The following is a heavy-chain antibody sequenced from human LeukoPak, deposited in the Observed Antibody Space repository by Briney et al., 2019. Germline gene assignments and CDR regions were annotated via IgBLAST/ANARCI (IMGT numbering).Heavy chain of an antibody. J-gene: IGHJ4*02. D-gene: IGHD1-7*01. Sequence: PSETLSLTCTVSTGSLNSYFWTWVRQPAGKGLEWIGRVSGTGTAYSNPSLESRAIISLDTSRNQFSLKLMSVTAADTAVYYCARGKELTGTSGHYSFDFWGQGTLVSVSS. V-gene: IGHV4-4*07. CDR3: ARGKELTGTSGHYSFDF. CDR1: TGSLNSYF. CDR2: VSGTGTA.